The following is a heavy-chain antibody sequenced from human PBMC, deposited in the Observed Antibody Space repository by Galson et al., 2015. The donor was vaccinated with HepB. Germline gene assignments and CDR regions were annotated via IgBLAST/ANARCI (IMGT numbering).Heavy chain of an antibody. J-gene: IGHJ4*02. V-gene: IGHV3-48*02. D-gene: IGHD3-9*01. Sequence: RLSCAASGFTFSSYNMHWVRQAPGKGLEWVSYISSSSNSIHYADSVKGRFTISRDNAKNSLYLQMNSLRDEDTAVYYCAKRAYDTLTTYYALDYWGQGTLVTVSS. CDR3: AKRAYDTLTTYYALDY. CDR1: GFTFSSYN. CDR2: ISSSSNSI.